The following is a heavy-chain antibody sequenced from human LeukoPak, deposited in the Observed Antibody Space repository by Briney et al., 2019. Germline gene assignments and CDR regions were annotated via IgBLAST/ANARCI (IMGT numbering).Heavy chain of an antibody. D-gene: IGHD1-14*01. CDR1: GDSITNSIYY. Sequence: SETLSLTCTVSGDSITNSIYYWGWIRQPPGKGLEWIASVYHSGSTYYNASLRRRVTMSVDTSKNQFSLKLSSVTAADTALYYCARSVIHPNHYFDPWGQGTLVTVSS. CDR3: ARSVIHPNHYFDP. V-gene: IGHV4-39*01. CDR2: VYHSGST. J-gene: IGHJ5*02.